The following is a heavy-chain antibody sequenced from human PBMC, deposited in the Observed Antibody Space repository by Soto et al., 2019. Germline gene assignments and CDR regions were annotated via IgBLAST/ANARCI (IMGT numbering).Heavy chain of an antibody. J-gene: IGHJ4*02. V-gene: IGHV3-21*06. CDR3: ARESEDLTSNFDY. CDR2: ISSTTNYI. CDR1: GFTFTRYS. Sequence: GGSLRLSCAASGFTFTRYSMTWVRQAPGKGLEWVSSISSTTNYIYYGDSMKGRFTISRDNAKNSLYLEMNSLRAEDTAVYYCARESEDLTSNFDYWGQGTLVTVSS.